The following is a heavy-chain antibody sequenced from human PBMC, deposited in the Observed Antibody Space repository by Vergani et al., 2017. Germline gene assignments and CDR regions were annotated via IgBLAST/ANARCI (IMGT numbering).Heavy chain of an antibody. CDR3: ARGDEYYDSSGYPPGWFDP. J-gene: IGHJ5*02. D-gene: IGHD3-22*01. Sequence: QVQLVQSGAEVKKPGSSLKVSCKASGGTFSSYAISWVRQAPGQGLEWMGGIIPIFGTANYAQKFQGRVTITADESTSTAYMELSSLRSEDTAVYYCARGDEYYDSSGYPPGWFDPWGQGTLVTVSS. CDR2: IIPIFGTA. CDR1: GGTFSSYA. V-gene: IGHV1-69*01.